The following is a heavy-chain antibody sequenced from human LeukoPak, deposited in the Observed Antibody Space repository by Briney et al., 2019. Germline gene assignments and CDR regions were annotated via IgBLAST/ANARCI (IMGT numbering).Heavy chain of an antibody. CDR2: ITSDGRST. Sequence: GGSLRLSCAASGFTFSSTWMHWVRQVAGKGLVWVSRITSDGRSTEYAESVKGRFTISRDNAKNTLYLQMNSLRAEDTAVYYCARDRLKSAAGTVLSDYWGQGTLVTVSS. V-gene: IGHV3-74*01. CDR1: GFTFSSTW. J-gene: IGHJ4*02. D-gene: IGHD6-13*01. CDR3: ARDRLKSAAGTVLSDY.